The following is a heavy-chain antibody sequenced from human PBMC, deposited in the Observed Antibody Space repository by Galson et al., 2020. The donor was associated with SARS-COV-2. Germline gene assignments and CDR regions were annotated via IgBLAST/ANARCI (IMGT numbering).Heavy chain of an antibody. D-gene: IGHD5-12*01. Sequence: GGSLRLSCAASGFTFSSYWMSWVRPAPGKGLEWVANIQQDGSEKYYVDSVKGRFTISRDNAKNSLYLQMNSLRAEDTAVYYCARDLWGDGYNRETTPNWGQGTLVTVSS. V-gene: IGHV3-7*03. CDR2: IQQDGSEK. CDR3: ARDLWGDGYNRETTPN. J-gene: IGHJ4*02. CDR1: GFTFSSYW.